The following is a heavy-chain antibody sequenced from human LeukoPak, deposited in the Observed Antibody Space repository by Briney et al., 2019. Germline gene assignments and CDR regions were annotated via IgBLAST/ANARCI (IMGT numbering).Heavy chain of an antibody. Sequence: GGSLRLSCAASGFSYSTYWMSWVRQAPGKGLEWVANIKQDGSETYYVDSVKGRFTISRDNAKNSLYLQMDSLRGEDTAVYYCARGFMITFGGDAFYFDHWGQGTLVTVSS. CDR3: ARGFMITFGGDAFYFDH. CDR2: IKQDGSET. J-gene: IGHJ4*02. CDR1: GFSYSTYW. V-gene: IGHV3-7*04. D-gene: IGHD3-16*01.